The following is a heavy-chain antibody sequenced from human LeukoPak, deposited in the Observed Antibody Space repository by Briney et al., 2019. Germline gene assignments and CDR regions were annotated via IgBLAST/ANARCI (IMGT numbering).Heavy chain of an antibody. CDR3: ARLDDSSGYPTNFDY. V-gene: IGHV4-59*08. Sequence: SETLSLTCTVSGGSISSYYWSWIRQPPGKGLEWIGYIYYSGSTNYNPSLKSRVTISVGTSKNQFSLKLSSVTAADTAVYYCARLDDSSGYPTNFDYWGQGTLVTVSS. J-gene: IGHJ4*02. CDR1: GGSISSYY. D-gene: IGHD3-22*01. CDR2: IYYSGST.